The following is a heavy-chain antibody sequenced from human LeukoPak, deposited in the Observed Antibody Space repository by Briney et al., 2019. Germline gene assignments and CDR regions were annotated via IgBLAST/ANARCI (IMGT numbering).Heavy chain of an antibody. J-gene: IGHJ4*02. CDR1: GGSISSYF. CDR3: ARGGYDYVWGSAFDY. Sequence: PSETLSLTCTVSGGSISSYFWSWIRQPPGKGLEWIGYAYYSGSTNYNPSLNSRVTTSVDTSKNQFSLKLSSVTAADTAVYYCARGGYDYVWGSAFDYWGQGMLVTVSS. CDR2: AYYSGST. V-gene: IGHV4-59*01. D-gene: IGHD3-16*01.